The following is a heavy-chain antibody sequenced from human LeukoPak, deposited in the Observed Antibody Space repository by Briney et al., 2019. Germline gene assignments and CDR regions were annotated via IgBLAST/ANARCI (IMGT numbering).Heavy chain of an antibody. CDR3: AREKWELLGRDAFDI. Sequence: SETLSLTCAIHGGSLTDYFWTWIRQPPGKGLEWIGEINHSGVTHYSPSVRGRVTMSIDTSKNQFSLTLTSVTAADTAVYYCAREKWELLGRDAFDIWGQGTMVTVSS. CDR1: GGSLTDYF. J-gene: IGHJ3*02. D-gene: IGHD1-26*01. CDR2: INHSGVT. V-gene: IGHV4-34*01.